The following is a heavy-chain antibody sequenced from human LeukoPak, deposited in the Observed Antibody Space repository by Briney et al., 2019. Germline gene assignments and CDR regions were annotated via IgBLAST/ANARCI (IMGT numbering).Heavy chain of an antibody. CDR1: GYTFTSYY. CDR3: ARDGILTGYYTGSVGADY. CDR2: INPSDGST. Sequence: ASVKVSCKASGYTFTSYYVHWVRQAPGQGLEWMGIINPSDGSTSYAQKFQGRVTMTRDTSTSTVYMELSSLRSEDTAVYYCARDGILTGYYTGSVGADYWGQGTLVTVSS. V-gene: IGHV1-46*01. D-gene: IGHD3-9*01. J-gene: IGHJ4*02.